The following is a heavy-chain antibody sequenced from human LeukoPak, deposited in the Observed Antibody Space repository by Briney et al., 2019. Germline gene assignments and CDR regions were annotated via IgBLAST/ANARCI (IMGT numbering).Heavy chain of an antibody. CDR3: ARTREHYYDSSGYTNWFDP. D-gene: IGHD3-22*01. CDR2: IYPGDSDT. V-gene: IGHV5-51*01. CDR1: GYSFTSYW. J-gene: IGHJ5*02. Sequence: GESLKISCKGSGYSFTSYWIGWVRQMPGKGLEWMGIIYPGDSDTRYSPSFQGQVTISADKSISTAYLQWSSLKASDTAMYYCARTREHYYDSSGYTNWFDPWGQGTLVTVSS.